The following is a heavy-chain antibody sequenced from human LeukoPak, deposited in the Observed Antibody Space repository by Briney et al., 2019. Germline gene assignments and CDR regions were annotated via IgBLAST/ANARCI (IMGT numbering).Heavy chain of an antibody. CDR3: ARGLGGRAAFDI. V-gene: IGHV4-34*01. Sequence: SETLSLTCAVYGGSFSGYYWSWIRQPPGKGLEWIGEINHSGSTNYNPSLKSRVTISVDTSKNQFSLKLSSVTAADTAVYYCARGLGGRAAFDIWGQGTMVTVSS. CDR2: INHSGST. D-gene: IGHD2-15*01. J-gene: IGHJ3*02. CDR1: GGSFSGYY.